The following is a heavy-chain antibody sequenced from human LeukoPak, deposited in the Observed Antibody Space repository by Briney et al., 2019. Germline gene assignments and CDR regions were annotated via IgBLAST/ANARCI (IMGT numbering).Heavy chain of an antibody. CDR2: INPNSGGT. J-gene: IGHJ4*02. CDR3: ATPGGLDSNYIFDY. CDR1: GYTFTDYY. D-gene: IGHD4-11*01. V-gene: IGHV1-2*02. Sequence: ASVKVSCKASGYTFTDYYMHWVRQAPGQGLEWLGWINPNSGGTNYAQKFQGRVTMTRDTSISTAYMELSRLRSDDTAVYYCATPGGLDSNYIFDYWGQGTLVTVSS.